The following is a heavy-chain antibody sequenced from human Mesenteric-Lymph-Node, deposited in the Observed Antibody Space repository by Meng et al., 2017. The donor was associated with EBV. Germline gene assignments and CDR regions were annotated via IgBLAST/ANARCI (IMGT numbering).Heavy chain of an antibody. CDR3: VRCGAVTLVQGGPDH. Sequence: QGPRQHGEAGLFPPSGTLLLTCGVSGGSVGGYFWSWIRQPPGKGLEWIGEINRVGSTNYNPSLKSRLTMSVDTSKNHFSLKLTSVTAADTAVYYCVRCGAVTLVQGGPDHWGQGTLVTVSS. V-gene: IGHV4-34*01. CDR2: INRVGST. CDR1: GGSVGGYF. D-gene: IGHD3-10*01. J-gene: IGHJ4*02.